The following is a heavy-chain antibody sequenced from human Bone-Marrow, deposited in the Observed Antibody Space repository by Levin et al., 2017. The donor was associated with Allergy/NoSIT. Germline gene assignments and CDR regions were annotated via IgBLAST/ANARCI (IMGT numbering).Heavy chain of an antibody. V-gene: IGHV3-15*01. CDR2: IKSQSDGGTI. CDR1: GFSLTNAW. Sequence: GESLKISCAASGFSLTNAWMSWVRQAPGKGPEWVGRIKSQSDGGTIDYAAPVKGRFTLSRDDSKNVVYLQMNSLKTEDTAVYFCARDEACSGGSCYSYNWFDLWGQGTLVTVSS. D-gene: IGHD2-15*01. J-gene: IGHJ5*02. CDR3: ARDEACSGGSCYSYNWFDL.